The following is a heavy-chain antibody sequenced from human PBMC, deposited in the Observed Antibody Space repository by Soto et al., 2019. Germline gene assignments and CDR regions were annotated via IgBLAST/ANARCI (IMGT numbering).Heavy chain of an antibody. Sequence: QVQLVESGGGVVQPGRSLRLSCAASGFTFSNYAFHWVRQAPGKRLEWVSFIWYDGSNKYYGDSVKGRFTISRDNSKNTLYLQMNSLRAEDTAVSYCARGLFYDILTGGFDYWGQGTLVTVSS. CDR2: IWYDGSNK. J-gene: IGHJ4*02. CDR1: GFTFSNYA. V-gene: IGHV3-33*01. D-gene: IGHD3-9*01. CDR3: ARGLFYDILTGGFDY.